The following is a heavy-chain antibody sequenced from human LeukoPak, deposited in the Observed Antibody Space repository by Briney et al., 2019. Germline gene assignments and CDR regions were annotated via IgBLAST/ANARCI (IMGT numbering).Heavy chain of an antibody. D-gene: IGHD3-3*01. V-gene: IGHV4-59*01. CDR2: ISYTGSF. J-gene: IGHJ3*02. CDR3: ARGIFGVVYPPRLDAFDI. CDR1: GVSISSYY. Sequence: PPETLSLTCAVSGVSISSYYWSWIRQLPGMGLEWIGYISYTGSFNYNPSLQSRVAISVDTSKNQFSLKLSSVTAADTAVYYCARGIFGVVYPPRLDAFDIWGQGTMVTVSS.